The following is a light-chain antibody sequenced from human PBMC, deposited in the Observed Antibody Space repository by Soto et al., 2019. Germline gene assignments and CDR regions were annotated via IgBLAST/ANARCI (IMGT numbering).Light chain of an antibody. CDR3: QQRSNWPWT. CDR1: RNVSSY. V-gene: IGKV3-11*01. CDR2: DAS. J-gene: IGKJ1*01. Sequence: EIVLTQSPATLSLSPGDSATLSCRASRNVSSYLAWYQQKPGQAPRLLIYDASNRATGIPARFSGSGSGTDFALTISTLEPEDFAVYYCQQRSNWPWTFGQGTKVEIK.